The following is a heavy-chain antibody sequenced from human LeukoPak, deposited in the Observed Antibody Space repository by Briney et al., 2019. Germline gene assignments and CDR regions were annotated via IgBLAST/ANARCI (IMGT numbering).Heavy chain of an antibody. CDR1: GYSFTNYW. D-gene: IGHD1-14*01. CDR2: IYPRDSDT. Sequence: GESQKISCKGSGYSFTNYWIGWVRQMPGKGLEWMGIIYPRDSDTRYSPSFEGQVTISADKSISTAYLQWSSLKASDTAMYYCARPKPGPFDIWGQGTMVTVSS. V-gene: IGHV5-51*01. CDR3: ARPKPGPFDI. J-gene: IGHJ3*02.